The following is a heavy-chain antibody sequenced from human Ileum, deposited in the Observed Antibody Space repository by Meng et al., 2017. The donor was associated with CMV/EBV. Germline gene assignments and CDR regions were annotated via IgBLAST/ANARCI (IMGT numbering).Heavy chain of an antibody. CDR3: ARNYGSGNWNFFHY. V-gene: IGHV4-4*07. CDR1: GGFISNSY. CDR2: IYISETT. J-gene: IGHJ4*02. D-gene: IGHD3-10*01. Sequence: QVLPQRPGPVSVKPSETPSRTLSFSGGFISNSYWSWIRQPSGKGLEWIAHIYISETTHYNPSLKSRVTMSVDTSRNQFSLKLTSVTAADTAVYYCARNYGSGNWNFFHYWGQGTLVTVSS.